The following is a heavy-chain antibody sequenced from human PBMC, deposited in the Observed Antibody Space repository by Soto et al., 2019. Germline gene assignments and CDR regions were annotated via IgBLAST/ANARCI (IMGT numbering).Heavy chain of an antibody. CDR2: IQGDGSEK. CDR3: AKDVR. V-gene: IGHV3-7*05. CDR1: GFTFSSHW. Sequence: EVQLVESGGDLVQPGGSLRLSCAASGFTFSSHWMSWVRQAPGQGLEWVANIQGDGSEKYYVDSVKGRFTISRDNAKNSLYLQMNSLRVEDTALYYCAKDVRWGQGTLVTVTS. J-gene: IGHJ4*02.